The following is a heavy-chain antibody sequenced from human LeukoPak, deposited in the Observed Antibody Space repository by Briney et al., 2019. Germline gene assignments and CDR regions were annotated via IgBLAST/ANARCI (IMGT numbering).Heavy chain of an antibody. Sequence: PGGSLRLSCAASGFTFISFAIHWVRQAPAKGLEWVAVIWNDASNKYYADSVRGRFTISRDNSKNTLYLQMNSLRAEDTAVYYCARATEYSSSWFPDAFDIWGQGTMVTVSS. V-gene: IGHV3-33*01. D-gene: IGHD6-13*01. CDR1: GFTFISFA. J-gene: IGHJ3*02. CDR3: ARATEYSSSWFPDAFDI. CDR2: IWNDASNK.